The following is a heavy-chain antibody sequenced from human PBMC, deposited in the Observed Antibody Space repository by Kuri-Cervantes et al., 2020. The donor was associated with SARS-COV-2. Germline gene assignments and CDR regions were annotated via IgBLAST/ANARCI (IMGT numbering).Heavy chain of an antibody. CDR2: IRSKAYGGTT. CDR1: GFTFGDYA. J-gene: IGHJ4*02. V-gene: IGHV3-49*04. D-gene: IGHD3-3*01. Sequence: GESLKISCTASGFTFGDYAMSWARQAPGKGLEWVGFIRSKAYGGTTGYAASVKGRFTISRDDSESIAYLQMNSLKTEDTAVYYCTRDDFWSGYFGYWGQGTLVTVSS. CDR3: TRDDFWSGYFGY.